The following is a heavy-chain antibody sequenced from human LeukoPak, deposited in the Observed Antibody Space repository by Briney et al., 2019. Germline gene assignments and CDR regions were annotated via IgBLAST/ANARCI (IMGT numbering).Heavy chain of an antibody. D-gene: IGHD6-13*01. Sequence: GGSLRLSCAASGFTFSDHYMSWIRQAPGKGLEWVSYISSSGSTIYYADSVRGRFTISRDNAKNSLYLQMNSLRAEDTAVYYCARGSSSWYSYFDYWGQGTLVTVSS. CDR1: GFTFSDHY. CDR2: ISSSGSTI. J-gene: IGHJ4*02. V-gene: IGHV3-11*01. CDR3: ARGSSSWYSYFDY.